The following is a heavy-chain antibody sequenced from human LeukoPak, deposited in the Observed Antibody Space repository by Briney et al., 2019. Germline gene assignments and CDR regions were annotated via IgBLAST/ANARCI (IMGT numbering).Heavy chain of an antibody. CDR1: GGSFSGYY. D-gene: IGHD4-17*01. J-gene: IGHJ4*02. CDR3: ARDPLMTTVTTFDY. Sequence: SETLSLTCAVYGGSFSGYYWSWIRQPPGKGLEWIGEINHSGSTNYNPSLKSRVTISVDTSKNQFSLKLSSVTAADTAVYYCARDPLMTTVTTFDYWGQGTLVTVSS. V-gene: IGHV4-34*01. CDR2: INHSGST.